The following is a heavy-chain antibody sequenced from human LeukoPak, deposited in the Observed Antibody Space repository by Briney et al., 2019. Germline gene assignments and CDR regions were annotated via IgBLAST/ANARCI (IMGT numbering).Heavy chain of an antibody. V-gene: IGHV4-38-2*02. CDR3: ARDHRQSGIAVAGGWFDP. J-gene: IGHJ5*02. D-gene: IGHD6-19*01. CDR1: GGSFSGYY. CDR2: IYHSGST. Sequence: SETLSLTCAVYGGSFSGYYWGWIRQPPGKGLEWIGSIYHSGSTYYNPSLKSRVTISVDTSKNQFSLKLSSVTAADTAVYYCARDHRQSGIAVAGGWFDPWGQGTLVTVSS.